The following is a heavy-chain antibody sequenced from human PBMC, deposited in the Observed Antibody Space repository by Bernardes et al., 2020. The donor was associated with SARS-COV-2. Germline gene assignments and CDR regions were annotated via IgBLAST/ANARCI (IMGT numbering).Heavy chain of an antibody. CDR2: MSYSGSI. D-gene: IGHD3-16*01. Sequence: SETLSLTCTVSGGSIISHYWNWIRRPPGKGLEWIGYMSYSGSINYNPSLKSRVTISVDTSKNQFSLKLSSVTAADTAVYYCARHPRPGGNWFDPWGQGILVTVSS. CDR1: GGSIISHY. V-gene: IGHV4-59*11. CDR3: ARHPRPGGNWFDP. J-gene: IGHJ5*02.